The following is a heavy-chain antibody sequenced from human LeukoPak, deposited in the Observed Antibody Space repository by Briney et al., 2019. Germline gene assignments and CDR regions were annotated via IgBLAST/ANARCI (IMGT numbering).Heavy chain of an antibody. Sequence: GESLKISCQGSGYSFTTYWIGWVRQMPGKGLEWMGIIYPGDSDTRYSPSFQGQVTISADKSTNTAYLQWSSLKASDTAMYYCARRSAVAPYYYMDVWGKGTTVTVPS. V-gene: IGHV5-51*01. J-gene: IGHJ6*03. CDR2: IYPGDSDT. CDR1: GYSFTTYW. CDR3: ARRSAVAPYYYMDV.